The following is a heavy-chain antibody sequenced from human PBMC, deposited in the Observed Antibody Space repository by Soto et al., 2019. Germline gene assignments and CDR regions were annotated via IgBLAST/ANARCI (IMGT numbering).Heavy chain of an antibody. CDR2: ISAYNGDT. V-gene: IGHV1-18*01. CDR3: ARDRGVAPPVAGNTHYYYYMDV. J-gene: IGHJ6*03. D-gene: IGHD6-19*01. CDR1: GYSFTNYG. Sequence: ASVKVSCKASGYSFTNYGITWVRQAPGQGFEWIGWISAYNGDTNYAQKHQGRVTMTTDASTSTAYLELRSLRSDDTAVYYCARDRGVAPPVAGNTHYYYYMDVWGKGTTVTVSS.